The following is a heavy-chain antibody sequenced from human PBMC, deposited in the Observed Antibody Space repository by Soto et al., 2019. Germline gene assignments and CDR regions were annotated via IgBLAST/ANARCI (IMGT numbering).Heavy chain of an antibody. D-gene: IGHD2-15*01. V-gene: IGHV3-23*01. CDR2: ISGSGGST. J-gene: IGHJ4*02. CDR3: PTRLRLFVY. Sequence: PGGTLRRSCSASRCTLSSYAMSWVRQAPGKGLEWVSAISGSGGSTYYADSVKGRFTISRDNSKNTLYLQMNSLRAEDQAVYYCPTRLRLFVYWGQGTLVTVS. CDR1: RCTLSSYA.